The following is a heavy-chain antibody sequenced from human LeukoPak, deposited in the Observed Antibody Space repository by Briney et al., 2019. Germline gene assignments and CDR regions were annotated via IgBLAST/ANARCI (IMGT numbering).Heavy chain of an antibody. Sequence: ASVKVSCKASGYTFTSYGITWVRQAPGQGLEWMGWMNPNSGNTGYAQKFQGRVTMTRNTSISTAYMELSSLRSEDTAVYYCARGRSFGVVIKDYWGQGTLVAVSS. CDR3: ARGRSFGVVIKDY. V-gene: IGHV1-8*02. D-gene: IGHD3-3*01. CDR2: MNPNSGNT. CDR1: GYTFTSYG. J-gene: IGHJ4*02.